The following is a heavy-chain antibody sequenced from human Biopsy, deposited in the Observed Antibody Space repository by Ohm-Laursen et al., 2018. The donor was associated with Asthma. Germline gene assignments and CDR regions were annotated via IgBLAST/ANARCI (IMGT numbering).Heavy chain of an antibody. J-gene: IGHJ6*02. Sequence: ESSVKVSCKPSGRTFNNYAINWVRQAPGQGLEWMGGISPIFGSTAYAQKFQGRVTITADVFTSTVYMELSGLRSEDTAVLYCAKARCYYYYCDMGVWGPGTAITVSS. CDR1: GRTFNNYA. CDR2: ISPIFGST. V-gene: IGHV1-69*01. CDR3: AKARCYYYYCDMGV.